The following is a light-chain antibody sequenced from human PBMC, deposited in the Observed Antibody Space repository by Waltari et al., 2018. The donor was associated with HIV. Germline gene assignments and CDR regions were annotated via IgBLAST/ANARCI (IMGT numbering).Light chain of an antibody. CDR2: GNN. Sequence: QSVLTQPPSASGTPGQWVTISCSGRTSNIGSNTVNWYQQLPQTAPKLLMFGNNQRPSGVPDRFSGSKSGTSASLAISGLQSEDEADYYCAAWDDSLSVVYVFGTGTKVTVL. V-gene: IGLV1-44*01. CDR1: TSNIGSNT. J-gene: IGLJ1*01. CDR3: AAWDDSLSVVYV.